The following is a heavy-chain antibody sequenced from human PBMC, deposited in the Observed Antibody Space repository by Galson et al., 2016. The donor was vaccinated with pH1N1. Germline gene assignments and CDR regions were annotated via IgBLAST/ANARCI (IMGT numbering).Heavy chain of an antibody. D-gene: IGHD6-6*01. CDR3: TKGGSIAAPDEAFDI. V-gene: IGHV3-23*01. Sequence: SLRLSCAASGFTFNNYAMSWVRQAPGKGLEWVSIITSRGRTYYADSVKGRFTISRDNSKNTLYLQMNSLRAEDTAVYYCTKGGSIAAPDEAFDIWGQGTMVTVSS. CDR1: GFTFNNYA. J-gene: IGHJ3*02. CDR2: ITSRGRT.